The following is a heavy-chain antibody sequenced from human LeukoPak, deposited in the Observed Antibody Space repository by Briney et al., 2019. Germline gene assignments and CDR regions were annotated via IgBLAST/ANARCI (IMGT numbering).Heavy chain of an antibody. D-gene: IGHD4-23*01. CDR1: GFTFSSYA. Sequence: PGGSLRLSCAAAGFTFSSYAMHWVRQAPGKGLEWVAVISYDGSSKYYADSVKGRFTISRDNSKNTLYLQMNSLRAEDTALYYCAKGYYGGSATHFDSWGQGTLVTVSS. CDR2: ISYDGSSK. J-gene: IGHJ4*02. CDR3: AKGYYGGSATHFDS. V-gene: IGHV3-30-3*01.